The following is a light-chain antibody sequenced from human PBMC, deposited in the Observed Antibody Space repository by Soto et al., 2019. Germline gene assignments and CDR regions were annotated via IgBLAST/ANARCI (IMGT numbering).Light chain of an antibody. CDR1: SSNIGSNY. CDR3: AAWDDSLSGVV. Sequence: QSVLTQPPSASGTPGQRVTISCSGSSSNIGSNYVYWYQQLPRTAPKLLLYRNNQRASGVPHRFSDSKSGTSASLAISGLRSDDEADYYCAAWDDSLSGVVFGGGTKLTVL. CDR2: RNN. V-gene: IGLV1-47*01. J-gene: IGLJ2*01.